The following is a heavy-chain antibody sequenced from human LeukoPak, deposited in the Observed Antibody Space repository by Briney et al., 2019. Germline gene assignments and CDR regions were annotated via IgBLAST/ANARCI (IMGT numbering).Heavy chain of an antibody. CDR3: ARIRDGYNDAYDI. Sequence: ASVKVSCKASGYTFTSYGINWVRQAPGQGLEWMGWISAYTGNTNYAQKFQGRVTMTRDTSASTVYMQLSSLRSEDTAMYYCARIRDGYNDAYDIWGQGTVVTVPS. V-gene: IGHV1-18*01. J-gene: IGHJ3*02. D-gene: IGHD5-24*01. CDR2: ISAYTGNT. CDR1: GYTFTSYG.